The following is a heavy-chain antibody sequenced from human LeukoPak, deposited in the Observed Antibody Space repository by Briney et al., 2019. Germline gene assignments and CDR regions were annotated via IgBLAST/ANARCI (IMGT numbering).Heavy chain of an antibody. Sequence: SVKVSCRASGDSLNTYAINWVRQAPGQGLEWMGRVIPVLNVPHYAQKFQDRVTITAETSSNTSYLELRSLTSDDTAIYYCARAPHYSASSGYNWFHPWGQGSLVTVSS. CDR2: VIPVLNVP. D-gene: IGHD3-22*01. V-gene: IGHV1-69*04. CDR1: GDSLNTYA. CDR3: ARAPHYSASSGYNWFHP. J-gene: IGHJ5*02.